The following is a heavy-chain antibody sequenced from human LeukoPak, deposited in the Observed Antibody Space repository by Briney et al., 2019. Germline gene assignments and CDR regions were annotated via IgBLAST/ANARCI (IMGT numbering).Heavy chain of an antibody. V-gene: IGHV3-30*02. D-gene: IGHD2/OR15-2a*01. CDR2: IKYDGSKI. CDR3: ATDVIPSATALAN. CDR1: GFTFSHYG. J-gene: IGHJ4*02. Sequence: GGSLRLSCETSGFTFSHYGIHWVRQVPGMGLEWVAFIKYDGSKIYYAESVQGRFTISRDNSKNNLFLQMTRMRPQDTAVYYCATDVIPSATALANWGQGTLVTVSS.